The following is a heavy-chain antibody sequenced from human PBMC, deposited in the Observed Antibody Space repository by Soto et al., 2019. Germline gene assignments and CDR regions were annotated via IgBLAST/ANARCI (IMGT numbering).Heavy chain of an antibody. V-gene: IGHV2-5*02. CDR3: AHGSCSSADCYPNPYLDY. CDR1: GFSLSTTAEG. J-gene: IGHJ4*02. CDR2: IYWDDDE. D-gene: IGHD2-2*01. Sequence: QITLEESGPTLVKPTQNLTLTCTFSGFSLSTTAEGVGWIRQPPGKALEWLALIYWDDDEGYSPSLKSRLTITKDTSKNQVVLTMTNVDPVDTATYYCAHGSCSSADCYPNPYLDYWGQGILVTVSS.